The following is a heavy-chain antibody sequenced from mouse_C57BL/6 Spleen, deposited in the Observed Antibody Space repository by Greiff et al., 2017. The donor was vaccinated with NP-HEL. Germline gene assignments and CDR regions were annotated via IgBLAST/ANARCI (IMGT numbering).Heavy chain of an antibody. CDR3: AGPIYYGSSYGGYWYFDV. Sequence: QVQLQQPGAELVKPGASVKLSCKASGYTFTSYWMHWVKQRPGQGLEWIGMIHPNSGSTNYNEKFKIKATLTVDKSSSTAYMQLSSLTSEDSAVYYCAGPIYYGSSYGGYWYFDVWGTGTTVTVSS. CDR2: IHPNSGST. CDR1: GYTFTSYW. J-gene: IGHJ1*03. V-gene: IGHV1-64*01. D-gene: IGHD1-1*01.